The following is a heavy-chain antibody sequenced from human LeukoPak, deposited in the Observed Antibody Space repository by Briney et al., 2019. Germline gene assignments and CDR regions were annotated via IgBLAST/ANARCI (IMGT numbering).Heavy chain of an antibody. Sequence: SESLSLTCTVSVGSISSYYWSWIRQPPGKGLEWIGYIYYSGSTNYNPSLKSRVTISVDTSKNQFSLKLSSVTAADTAVYYCARSNYYDSSGYYVHWGQGTLVTVSS. D-gene: IGHD3-22*01. V-gene: IGHV4-59*01. CDR1: VGSISSYY. CDR3: ARSNYYDSSGYYVH. J-gene: IGHJ4*02. CDR2: IYYSGST.